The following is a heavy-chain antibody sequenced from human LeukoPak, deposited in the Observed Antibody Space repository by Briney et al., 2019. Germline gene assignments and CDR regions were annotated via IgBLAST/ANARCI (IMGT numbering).Heavy chain of an antibody. CDR3: AKVNSSGWYLRLAFDI. J-gene: IGHJ3*02. CDR1: GFTFSSYG. Sequence: PGGSLRLSCAASGFTFSSYGMHWVRQAPGKGLEWVAVISYDGSNKYYADSVKGRFTISRDNSKNTLYLQMNSLRAEDTAVYYCAKVNSSGWYLRLAFDIWGQGTMVTVSS. V-gene: IGHV3-30*18. D-gene: IGHD6-19*01. CDR2: ISYDGSNK.